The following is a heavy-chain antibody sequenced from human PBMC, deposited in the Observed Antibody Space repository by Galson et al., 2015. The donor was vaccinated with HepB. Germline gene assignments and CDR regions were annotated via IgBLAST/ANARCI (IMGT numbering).Heavy chain of an antibody. CDR3: AKYGYGPGTSFSN. CDR2: IKVDGSET. V-gene: IGHV3-7*03. J-gene: IGHJ4*02. CDR1: GFTFSGYW. D-gene: IGHD5-18*01. Sequence: SLRLSCAASGFTFSGYWMSWVRQTPGKGLEWVANIKVDGSETYYVDSVKGRFTISRDNAKNSLYSQMNSLRAEDTALYYCAKYGYGPGTSFSNWGQGTPVAASS.